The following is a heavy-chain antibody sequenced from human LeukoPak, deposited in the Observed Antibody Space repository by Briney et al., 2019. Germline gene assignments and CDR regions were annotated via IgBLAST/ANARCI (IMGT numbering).Heavy chain of an antibody. D-gene: IGHD2-21*02. CDR1: GFTFSSYA. Sequence: GGSPRLSRAASGFTFSSYAMSWVRQAPGKGLEWVSAISGSGGSTYYADSVKGRFTISRDNSKNTLYLQMNSLRAEDTAVYYCAKDRHIVVVTALDYWGQGTLVTVSS. CDR2: ISGSGGST. CDR3: AKDRHIVVVTALDY. J-gene: IGHJ4*02. V-gene: IGHV3-23*01.